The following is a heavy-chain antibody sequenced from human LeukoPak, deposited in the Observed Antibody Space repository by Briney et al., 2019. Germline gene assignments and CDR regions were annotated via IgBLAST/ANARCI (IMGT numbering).Heavy chain of an antibody. V-gene: IGHV3-48*01. Sequence: GGSLRLSCTASGFSISSFSMNWVRQAPGKGPEWVSYITSDSSTIDYADSVKGRFTISRDNAKNSVVLQMNSLRVEDTAIYYCASDPDYGDYIPFENWGQGTLVTVSS. CDR3: ASDPDYGDYIPFEN. CDR2: ITSDSSTI. J-gene: IGHJ4*02. D-gene: IGHD4-17*01. CDR1: GFSISSFS.